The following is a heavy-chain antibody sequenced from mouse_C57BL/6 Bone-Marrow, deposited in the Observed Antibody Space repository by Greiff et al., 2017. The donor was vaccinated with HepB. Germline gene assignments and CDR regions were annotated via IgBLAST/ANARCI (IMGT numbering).Heavy chain of an antibody. D-gene: IGHD1-1*01. Sequence: EVQGVESGGGLVQPGESLKLSCESNEYEFPSHDMSWVRKTPEKRLELVAAINSDGGSTYYPDTMERRFIISRDNTKKTLYLQMSSLRSEDTALYYCARHSPYYYGSSYGYFDVWGTGTTVTVSS. CDR2: INSDGGST. CDR3: ARHSPYYYGSSYGYFDV. J-gene: IGHJ1*03. CDR1: EYEFPSHD. V-gene: IGHV5-2*01.